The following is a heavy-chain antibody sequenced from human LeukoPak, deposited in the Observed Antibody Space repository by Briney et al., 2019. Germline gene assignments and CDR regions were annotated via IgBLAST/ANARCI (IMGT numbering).Heavy chain of an antibody. CDR2: ISSSGSTI. D-gene: IGHD3-9*01. V-gene: IGHV3-48*04. Sequence: GGSLRLSCAASGFTLTSAWMNWVRQAPGKGLEWVSYISSSGSTIYYADSVKGRFTISRDNAKNSLYLQMNSLRAEDTAVYYCARDTYYDILTGPMGPYYFDYWGQGTLVTVSS. CDR3: ARDTYYDILTGPMGPYYFDY. J-gene: IGHJ4*02. CDR1: GFTLTSAW.